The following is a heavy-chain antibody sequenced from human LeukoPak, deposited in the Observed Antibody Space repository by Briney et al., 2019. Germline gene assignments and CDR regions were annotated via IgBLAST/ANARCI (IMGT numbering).Heavy chain of an antibody. D-gene: IGHD6-19*01. CDR3: ARGKWLVSKLFDY. V-gene: IGHV1-8*01. Sequence: GASVKVSCKASRYTFTSYHINWVRQATGQGLEWMGWMNPNSGNTGYAQKFQGRVTMTRNTSISTAYMELSSLRSEDTAVYYCARGKWLVSKLFDYWGQGTVVTVSS. J-gene: IGHJ4*02. CDR1: RYTFTSYH. CDR2: MNPNSGNT.